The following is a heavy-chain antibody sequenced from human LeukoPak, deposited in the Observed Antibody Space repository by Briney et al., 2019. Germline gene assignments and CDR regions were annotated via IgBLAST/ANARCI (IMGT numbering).Heavy chain of an antibody. Sequence: GGSLRLSCAASRFSFSSYAMAWVRQAQGKGLEWVSSISASGSRTYYADSVKGRLTISRDNSKKMIYLQMNSLRVEDTAVYYCAKGKVNHDGAFDIWGLGTMVIVS. V-gene: IGHV3-23*01. CDR2: ISASGSRT. CDR3: AKGKVNHDGAFDI. J-gene: IGHJ3*02. D-gene: IGHD3-16*01. CDR1: RFSFSSYA.